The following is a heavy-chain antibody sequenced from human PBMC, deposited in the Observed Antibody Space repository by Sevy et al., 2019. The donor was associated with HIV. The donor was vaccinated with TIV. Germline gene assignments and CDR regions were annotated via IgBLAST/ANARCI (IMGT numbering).Heavy chain of an antibody. CDR2: ISYDGSNK. CDR1: GFTFSSYG. Sequence: GGSLRLSCAASGFTFSSYGMHWVRQAPGKGLEWVAAISYDGSNKYYADSVKGRFTISRDNSKNTLYLQMNSLRAEDTAVYYCASQTYYYDSSGSYFDYWGQGTLVTVSS. CDR3: ASQTYYYDSSGSYFDY. D-gene: IGHD3-22*01. J-gene: IGHJ4*02. V-gene: IGHV3-30*03.